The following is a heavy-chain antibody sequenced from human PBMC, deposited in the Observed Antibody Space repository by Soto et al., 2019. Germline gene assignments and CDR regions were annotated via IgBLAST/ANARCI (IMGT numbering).Heavy chain of an antibody. Sequence: PSETLSLTCTVSGGSMNSFYWNWIRQPAGGGLEWIGRVYSSGRADYIPSLKSRITMSVDTSKNQFYLNLRFVTAADTAVYFCAKDKSGAADIWGHGTMVTVSS. CDR2: VYSSGRA. J-gene: IGHJ3*02. V-gene: IGHV4-4*07. CDR3: AKDKSGAADI. CDR1: GGSMNSFY. D-gene: IGHD7-27*01.